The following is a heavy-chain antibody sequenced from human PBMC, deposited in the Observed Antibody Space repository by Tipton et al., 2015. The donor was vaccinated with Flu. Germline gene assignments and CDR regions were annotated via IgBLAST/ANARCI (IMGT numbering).Heavy chain of an antibody. V-gene: IGHV3-53*01. J-gene: IGHJ4*02. CDR1: GFSVTNNY. CDR2: IYTAGRT. CDR3: ARDMGRGYVEWDS. Sequence: SLRLSCAASGFSVTNNYVTWVRQAPGKGLEWVSVIYTAGRTKSADSVEGRFTISRDISKNMVYLQMNSLRVDDTAMYYCARDMGRGYVEWDSWGQGTLVTVPS. D-gene: IGHD3-3*01.